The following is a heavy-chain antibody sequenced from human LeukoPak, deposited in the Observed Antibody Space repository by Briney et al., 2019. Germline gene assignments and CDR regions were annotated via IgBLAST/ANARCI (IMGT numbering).Heavy chain of an antibody. V-gene: IGHV3-23*01. D-gene: IGHD4-23*01. J-gene: IGHJ6*03. CDR2: ISGSGGST. CDR1: GFTFSSYA. CDR3: AKQLRVYYYMDV. Sequence: GGSLRPSCAASGFTFSSYAMSWVRQAPGKGLEWVSAISGSGGSTYYADSVKGRFTISRDNSKNTLYLQMNSLRAEDTAVYYCAKQLRVYYYMDVWGKGTTVTVSS.